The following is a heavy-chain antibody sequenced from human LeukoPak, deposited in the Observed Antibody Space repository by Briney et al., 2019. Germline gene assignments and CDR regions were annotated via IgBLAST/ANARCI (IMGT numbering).Heavy chain of an antibody. CDR1: GYIFTGYY. D-gene: IGHD6-19*01. CDR3: ARSVVAGTFDWFDP. V-gene: IGHV1-2*06. Sequence: ASVKVSCKASGYIFTGYYMHWVRQAPGQGLEWMGRINPNSGGTNYAQKFQGRVTMTRDTSISTACMELSRLRSDDTAVYYCARSVVAGTFDWFDPWGQGTLVTVSS. CDR2: INPNSGGT. J-gene: IGHJ5*02.